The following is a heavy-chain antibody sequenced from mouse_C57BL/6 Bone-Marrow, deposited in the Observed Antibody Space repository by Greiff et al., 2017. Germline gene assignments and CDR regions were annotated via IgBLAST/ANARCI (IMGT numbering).Heavy chain of an antibody. CDR2: IYPGDGDT. Sequence: VQLQQSGAELVKPGASVKISCKASGYAFSSYWMNWVKQRPGKGLEWIGQIYPGDGDTNYNGKFKGKATLTADKSSSTAYMPLGSLTSADSAVSFCAGSSRYCFAYWGQGTPLTVSS. J-gene: IGHJ2*01. CDR1: GYAFSSYW. CDR3: AGSSRYCFAY. V-gene: IGHV1-80*01. D-gene: IGHD1-1*01.